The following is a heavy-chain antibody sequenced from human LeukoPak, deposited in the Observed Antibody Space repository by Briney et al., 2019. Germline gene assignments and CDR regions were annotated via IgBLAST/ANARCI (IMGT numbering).Heavy chain of an antibody. V-gene: IGHV1-8*01. CDR2: MNPNSGNT. D-gene: IGHD6-19*01. CDR1: GCTFSSYD. Sequence: ASVKVSCKASGCTFSSYDINWVRQATGQGLEWMGWMNPNSGNTGYVQKFQGRVIMTRDTSISTAYMELSSLTSEDTAVYFCARDRVGVGGNGWENWGQGTLVTVSS. CDR3: ARDRVGVGGNGWEN. J-gene: IGHJ4*02.